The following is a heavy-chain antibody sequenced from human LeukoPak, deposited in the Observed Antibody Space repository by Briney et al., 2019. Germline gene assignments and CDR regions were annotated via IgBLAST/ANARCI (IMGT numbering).Heavy chain of an antibody. CDR2: IIPIFGTA. V-gene: IGHV1-69*06. CDR1: GGTFSSYA. Sequence: SVKVSCKASGGTFSSYAISWVRQAPGQGLEWRGGIIPIFGTANYAQKFQGRVTITADTSTSTAYMELSSMSSDDTAVYYCARGRTAGIAAAGTGYWGQGTLVTVSS. D-gene: IGHD6-13*01. J-gene: IGHJ4*02. CDR3: ARGRTAGIAAAGTGY.